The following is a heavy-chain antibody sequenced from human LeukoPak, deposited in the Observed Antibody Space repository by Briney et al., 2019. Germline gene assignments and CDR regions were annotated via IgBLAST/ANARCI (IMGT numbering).Heavy chain of an antibody. J-gene: IGHJ3*02. Sequence: SGGSLRLSCAGSAFTFSSHTINWVRQAPGRGLEWVSCIGFSTTYIHYADSVKGRFTVTRDNAKGSVSLQMNSLRADDTAVYYCARDLGPHRSSPNSGAFDIWGQGTMVTVPS. CDR1: AFTFSSHT. CDR2: IGFSTTYI. CDR3: ARDLGPHRSSPNSGAFDI. D-gene: IGHD3-10*01. V-gene: IGHV3-21*01.